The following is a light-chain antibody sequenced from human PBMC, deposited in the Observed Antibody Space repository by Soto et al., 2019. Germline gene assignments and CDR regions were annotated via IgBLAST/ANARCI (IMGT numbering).Light chain of an antibody. V-gene: IGKV1-9*01. CDR3: QQLNSYPIT. J-gene: IGKJ5*01. CDR2: AAS. Sequence: DTQLTQSPSFLSASVGDRVTITCRASQGISGYLAWYQQKPGKAPKLLIYAASTLQSGVPSRFSGSRSGTEFTLSISTLQPEDFATYYCQQLNSYPITFGQGTRLEI. CDR1: QGISGY.